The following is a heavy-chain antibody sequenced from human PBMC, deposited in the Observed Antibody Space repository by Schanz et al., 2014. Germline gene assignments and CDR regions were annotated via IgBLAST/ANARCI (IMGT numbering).Heavy chain of an antibody. CDR1: GFTFSTYY. CDR2: ISSSSSYI. V-gene: IGHV3-21*02. D-gene: IGHD2-21*02. CDR3: ARPSDSSWYMDV. J-gene: IGHJ6*03. Sequence: EVQLVESGGGLVKPGGSLRLSCAASGFTFSTYYMNWVRQAPGKGLEWVSSISSSSSYISYADSVKGRFTISRDNAKNSLYLQMNSLRAEDTAVYYCARPSDSSWYMDVWGKGTPVTVSS.